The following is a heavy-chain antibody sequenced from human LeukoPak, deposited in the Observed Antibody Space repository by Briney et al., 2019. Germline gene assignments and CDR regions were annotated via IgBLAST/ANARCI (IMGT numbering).Heavy chain of an antibody. V-gene: IGHV4-61*02. CDR2: IYTSGST. CDR1: GGSISSGSYY. CDR3: ARTHNLEWLSSPYYYYMDV. Sequence: SETLSLTCTVSGGSISSGSYYWSWIRQPAGKGLDWIGRIYTSGSTNYNPSLKSRVTISVDTSKNQFSLKLSSVTAADTAVYYCARTHNLEWLSSPYYYYMDVWGKGTTVTVSS. D-gene: IGHD3-3*01. J-gene: IGHJ6*03.